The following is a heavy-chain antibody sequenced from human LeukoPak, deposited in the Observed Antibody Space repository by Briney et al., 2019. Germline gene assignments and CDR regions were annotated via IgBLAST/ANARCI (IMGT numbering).Heavy chain of an antibody. J-gene: IGHJ3*02. CDR1: GGSFSGYY. CDR3: ARDPRYCSSTSCANDAFDI. V-gene: IGHV3-74*01. CDR2: INSDGSST. Sequence: ETLSLTCAVYGGSFSGYYWSWVRQAPGKGLVWVSRINSDGSSTSYADSVKGRFTISRDNAKNTLYLQMNGLRAEDTAVYYCARDPRYCSSTSCANDAFDIWGQGTMVTVSS. D-gene: IGHD2-2*01.